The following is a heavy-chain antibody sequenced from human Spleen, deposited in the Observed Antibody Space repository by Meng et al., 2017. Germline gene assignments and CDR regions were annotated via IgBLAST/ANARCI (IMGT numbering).Heavy chain of an antibody. CDR1: GFTFSSYW. V-gene: IGHV3-7*01. Sequence: GEPLKISCAASGFTFSSYWMSWVRQAPGKGLEWVANIKQDGSEKYYVDSVKGRFTISRDNAKNSQYLQMNSLRAEDTAVYYCARTTVTTLGPWGQGTLVTVSS. D-gene: IGHD4-17*01. CDR2: IKQDGSEK. CDR3: ARTTVTTLGP. J-gene: IGHJ5*02.